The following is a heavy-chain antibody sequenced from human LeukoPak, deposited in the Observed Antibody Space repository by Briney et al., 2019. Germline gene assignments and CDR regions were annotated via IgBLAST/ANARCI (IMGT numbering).Heavy chain of an antibody. J-gene: IGHJ3*02. Sequence: ASVKVSCKAPGYTFTGYYMHWVRQAPGQGLEWMGRINPNNGGTNYAQKFQGRVTMTRDTSISTAYMELNSLISDDTAVYYCARDRLETPDIWGQGTMVTVSS. CDR1: GYTFTGYY. D-gene: IGHD6-25*01. CDR2: INPNNGGT. CDR3: ARDRLETPDI. V-gene: IGHV1-2*06.